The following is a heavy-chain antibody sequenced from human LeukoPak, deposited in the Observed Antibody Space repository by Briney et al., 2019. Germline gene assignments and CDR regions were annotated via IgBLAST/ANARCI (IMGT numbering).Heavy chain of an antibody. CDR2: IYPGDSDT. J-gene: IGHJ4*02. D-gene: IGHD3-22*01. Sequence: TTGESLKISCKGSGYTFTSYWIGWVRQMPGKGLEWMGIIYPGDSDTRYSPSFQGQVTISADKSISTAYLQWSSLKASDTAMYYCARPQYYDSSGYPEFRYYFDYWGQGTLVTVSS. CDR3: ARPQYYDSSGYPEFRYYFDY. V-gene: IGHV5-51*01. CDR1: GYTFTSYW.